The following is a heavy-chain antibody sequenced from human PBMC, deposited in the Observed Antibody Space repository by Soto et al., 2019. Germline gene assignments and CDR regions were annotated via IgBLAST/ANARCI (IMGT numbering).Heavy chain of an antibody. J-gene: IGHJ6*02. D-gene: IGHD4-17*01. CDR1: GFTFSSYG. CDR2: IWYDGSNK. V-gene: IGHV3-33*01. CDR3: ARSKGMTTVYYYYGMDV. Sequence: GGSLRLSCAASGFTFSSYGMHWVRQAPGKGLEWVAVIWYDGSNKYYADSVKGRFTISRDNSKNTLYLQMNSLRAEDTAVYYCARSKGMTTVYYYYGMDVWGQGTTVTVS.